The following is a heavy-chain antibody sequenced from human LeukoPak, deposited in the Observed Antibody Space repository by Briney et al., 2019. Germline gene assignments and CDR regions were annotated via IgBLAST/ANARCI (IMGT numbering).Heavy chain of an antibody. CDR3: AHGPETYYYGSGSRANDAFDI. CDR2: IYWDDDK. D-gene: IGHD3-10*01. V-gene: IGHV2-5*02. Sequence: SGPTLVNPTQTLTLTCTFSGFSLSTSGVGVGWIRQPPGKALEWLALIYWDDDKRYSPSLKSRLTITKDTSKNQVVLTMTNMDPVDTATYYCAHGPETYYYGSGSRANDAFDIWGQGTMVTVSS. CDR1: GFSLSTSGVG. J-gene: IGHJ3*02.